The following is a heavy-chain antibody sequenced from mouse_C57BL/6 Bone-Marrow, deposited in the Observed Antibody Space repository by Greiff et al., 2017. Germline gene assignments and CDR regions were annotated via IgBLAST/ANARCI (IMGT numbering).Heavy chain of an antibody. J-gene: IGHJ1*03. CDR1: GYTFTSYW. CDR3: AHGSYFYWYFAV. CDR2: IDPNRGGT. V-gene: IGHV1-72*01. Sequence: QVQLQQPGAELVKPGASVKLSCKASGYTFTSYWMHWVKQRPGRGLEWIGRIDPNRGGTKYNEKFKSKATLTVDKPSSTAYMQRSSLASEDSAVDYCAHGSYFYWYFAVWGTGTTVTVSS. D-gene: IGHD1-1*02.